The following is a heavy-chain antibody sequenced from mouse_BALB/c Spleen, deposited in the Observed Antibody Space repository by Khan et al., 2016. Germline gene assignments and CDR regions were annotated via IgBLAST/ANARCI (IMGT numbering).Heavy chain of an antibody. CDR2: IWSDGST. D-gene: IGHD2-3*01. CDR3: GRRDDGGGAMDY. V-gene: IGHV2-6*02. Sequence: QVQLKESGPGLVAPSQSLSITCTVSGFSLTSYGVHWVRQPPGKGLEWLVVIWSDGSTTYNSALKSRLSISKDNSKSQVFLKMNSLHTDDTAMYXCGRRDDGGGAMDYWGQGTSVTVSS. J-gene: IGHJ4*01. CDR1: GFSLTSYG.